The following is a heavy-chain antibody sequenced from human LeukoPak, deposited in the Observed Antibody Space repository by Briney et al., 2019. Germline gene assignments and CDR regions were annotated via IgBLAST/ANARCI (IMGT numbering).Heavy chain of an antibody. CDR2: ISWDGGST. CDR1: GFTFDDYT. D-gene: IGHD6-6*01. V-gene: IGHV3-43*01. CDR3: AKATWDSSFYYMDV. Sequence: GGSLRLSCAASGFTFDDYTMHWVRQAPGKGLEWVSLISWDGGSTYYADSVKGRFTISRDNSKNSLYLQMNSLRTEDTALYYCAKATWDSSFYYMDVWGKGTTVTVSS. J-gene: IGHJ6*03.